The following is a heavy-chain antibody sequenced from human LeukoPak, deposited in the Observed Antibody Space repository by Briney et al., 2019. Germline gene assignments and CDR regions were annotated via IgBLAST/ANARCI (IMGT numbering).Heavy chain of an antibody. V-gene: IGHV5-51*01. CDR2: IYPGDSDT. Sequence: GESLKISCKGSGYSFTSYWIGWVRQMPGKGLEWMGIIYPGDSDTRYSPSFQGQVTISADKSISTAYLQWSSLRASDTAIYYCARPSDSSGYFAFDIWGQGTMVTVSS. CDR3: ARPSDSSGYFAFDI. D-gene: IGHD3-22*01. CDR1: GYSFTSYW. J-gene: IGHJ3*02.